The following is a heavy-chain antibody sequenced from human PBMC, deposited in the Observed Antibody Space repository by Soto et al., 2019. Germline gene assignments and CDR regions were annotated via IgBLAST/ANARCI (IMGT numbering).Heavy chain of an antibody. CDR3: AIYDSSGSRGFQH. D-gene: IGHD3-22*01. CDR2: IYYSGST. Sequence: QVQLQESGPGLVKPSQTLSLTCTVSGGSISGGAYYWSWIRQHPGKGLEWIGYIYYSGSTYYNPSLKSRVTISVDTSKNQFSLKLSSVTAADTAVYYCAIYDSSGSRGFQHWGQGTLVTVSS. J-gene: IGHJ1*01. V-gene: IGHV4-31*03. CDR1: GGSISGGAYY.